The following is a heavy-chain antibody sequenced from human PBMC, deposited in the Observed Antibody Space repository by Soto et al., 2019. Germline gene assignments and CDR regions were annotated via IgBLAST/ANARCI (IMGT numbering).Heavy chain of an antibody. Sequence: GGALRLSCAASGFTFSDYYMSWIRQAPGKGLEWVSYISSSSSYTNYADSVKGRFTISRDNAKNSLYLQMNSLRAEDTAVYYCARDRSRLSSSPYPFDYWGQGTLVTVSP. J-gene: IGHJ4*02. CDR2: ISSSSSYT. CDR3: ARDRSRLSSSPYPFDY. D-gene: IGHD6-13*01. V-gene: IGHV3-11*06. CDR1: GFTFSDYY.